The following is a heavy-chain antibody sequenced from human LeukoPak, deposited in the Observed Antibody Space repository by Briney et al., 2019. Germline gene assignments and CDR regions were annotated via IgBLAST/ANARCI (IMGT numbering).Heavy chain of an antibody. CDR3: ARSVSYYRNLEYFQH. J-gene: IGHJ1*01. V-gene: IGHV4-34*01. CDR2: INHSGST. Sequence: PSETLSLTCAVYGGSFSGYYWSWIRQPPGKGLEWIGEINHSGSTNYNPSLKSRVTISVDTSKNQFSLKLSSVTAADTAVYYCARSVSYYRNLEYFQHWSQGTLVTVSS. CDR1: GGSFSGYY. D-gene: IGHD4-11*01.